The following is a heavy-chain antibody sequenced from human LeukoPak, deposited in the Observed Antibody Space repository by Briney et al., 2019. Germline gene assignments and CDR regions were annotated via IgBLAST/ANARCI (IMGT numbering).Heavy chain of an antibody. CDR1: GYSFTSYW. V-gene: IGHV5-51*01. CDR2: IYPGDSDT. J-gene: IGHJ1*01. CDR3: ARMRRVSSQSVFQH. D-gene: IGHD6-13*01. Sequence: GESLQISCKGSGYSFTSYWIGWVRQMPGKGLEWMGIIYPGDSDTRYSPSFQGQVTISAVKSISTAYLQWSSLKASDTAMYYCARMRRVSSQSVFQHWGQGTLVTVSS.